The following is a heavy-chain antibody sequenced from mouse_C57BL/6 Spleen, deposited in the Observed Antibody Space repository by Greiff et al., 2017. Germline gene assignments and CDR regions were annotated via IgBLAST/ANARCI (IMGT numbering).Heavy chain of an antibody. CDR3: ARRDLIYYDYDWYFDV. CDR1: GYTFTSYW. CDR2: IYPSDSET. J-gene: IGHJ1*03. Sequence: QVQLQQPGAELVRPGSSVKLSCKASGYTFTSYWMDWVKQRPGQGLEWIGNIYPSDSETHYNQKFKDKATLTVDKSSSTAYMQLSSLTSEDSAVXYCARRDLIYYDYDWYFDVWGTGTTVTVSS. D-gene: IGHD2-4*01. V-gene: IGHV1-61*01.